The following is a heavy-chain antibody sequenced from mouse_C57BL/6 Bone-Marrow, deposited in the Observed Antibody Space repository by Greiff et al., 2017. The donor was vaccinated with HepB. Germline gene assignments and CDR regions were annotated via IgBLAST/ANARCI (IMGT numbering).Heavy chain of an antibody. CDR1: GYTFTDYY. Sequence: QVQLQQSGAELVRPGASVKLSCKASGYTFTDYYINWVKQRAGQGLEWIARIYPGSGNTYYNEKFKGKATLTAEKSSSTAYMQLSSLTSEDSAVYFCARRYGSSYEGAMDYWGQGTSVTVSS. D-gene: IGHD1-1*01. CDR3: ARRYGSSYEGAMDY. V-gene: IGHV1-76*01. J-gene: IGHJ4*01. CDR2: IYPGSGNT.